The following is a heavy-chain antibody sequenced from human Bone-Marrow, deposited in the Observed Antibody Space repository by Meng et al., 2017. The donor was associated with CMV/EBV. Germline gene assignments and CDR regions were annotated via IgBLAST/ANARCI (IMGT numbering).Heavy chain of an antibody. CDR1: GFTFSDFT. V-gene: IGHV3-73*01. J-gene: IGHJ6*02. CDR3: ITSDRTLRVTDYGLDV. D-gene: IGHD3-3*01. Sequence: ETLSLTCAASGFTFSDFTIHWVRQASGKGLEWVGRIRSRAASYATVYGASVRGRFTISRDDSKNTAYLQMNGLKTEDTAVYYCITSDRTLRVTDYGLDVWGQGTTVAVSS. CDR2: IRSRAASYAT.